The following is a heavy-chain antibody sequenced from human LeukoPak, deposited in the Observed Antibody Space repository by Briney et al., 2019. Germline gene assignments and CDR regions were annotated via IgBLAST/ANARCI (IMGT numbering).Heavy chain of an antibody. D-gene: IGHD3-16*01. CDR1: GGSISSYY. CDR3: ARVRGSGWFDP. J-gene: IGHJ5*02. V-gene: IGHV4-59*01. CDR2: IYYSGST. Sequence: SETLSLTCTVSGGSISSYYWSGIRQPPGKGLEWIGYIYYSGSTNYNPSLKSRVTISVDTSKNQFSLKLSSVTAADTAVYYCARVRGSGWFDPWGQGTLVTVSS.